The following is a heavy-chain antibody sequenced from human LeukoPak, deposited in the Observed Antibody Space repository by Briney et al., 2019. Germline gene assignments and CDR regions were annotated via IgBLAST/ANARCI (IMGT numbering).Heavy chain of an antibody. J-gene: IGHJ5*02. CDR2: INHSGGST. V-gene: IGHV4-34*01. CDR3: ARVVGGVVPAAISWFDP. CDR1: GGTFSGYY. D-gene: IGHD2-2*02. Sequence: SETLSLTCAVYGGTFSGYYWSWIRQPPGKGLEWIGEINHSGGSTNYNPSLKSRVTISVDTSKNQFSLKLSSVTAADTAVYYCARVVGGVVPAAISWFDPWGQGTLVTVSS.